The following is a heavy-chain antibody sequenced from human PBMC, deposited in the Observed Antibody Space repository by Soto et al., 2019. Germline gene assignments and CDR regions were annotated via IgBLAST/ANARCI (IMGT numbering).Heavy chain of an antibody. J-gene: IGHJ5*02. CDR1: GFSLSTSGMC. CDR2: IDWDDDK. D-gene: IGHD5-18*01. V-gene: IGHV2-70*01. CDR3: ARGNVDTAMVTRLHWFDP. Sequence: SGPTLVNPTQTLTLTCTFSGFSLSTSGMCVSWIRQPPGKALEWLALIDWDDDKYYSTSLKTRLTISKDTSKNQVVLTMTNMDPVDTATYYCARGNVDTAMVTRLHWFDPWGQGTLVTVSS.